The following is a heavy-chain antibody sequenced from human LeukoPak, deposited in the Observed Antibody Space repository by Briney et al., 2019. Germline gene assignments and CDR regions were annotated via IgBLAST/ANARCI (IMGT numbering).Heavy chain of an antibody. V-gene: IGHV3-23*01. Sequence: GGSLRLSCAASGFTFSTYAMSWVRQAPGKGLEWVSAISVSAGSTYYADSVKGRFTISRDNSKNTLYLQMNSLRADDTGVYYCARESDSGGFDYWAQGTLVTVSS. J-gene: IGHJ4*02. CDR2: ISVSAGST. CDR3: ARESDSGGFDY. D-gene: IGHD3-10*01. CDR1: GFTFSTYA.